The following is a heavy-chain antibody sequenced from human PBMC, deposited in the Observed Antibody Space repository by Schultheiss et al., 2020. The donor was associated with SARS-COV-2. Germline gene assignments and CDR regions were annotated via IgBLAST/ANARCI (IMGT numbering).Heavy chain of an antibody. Sequence: GESLKISCAASGFTFTNHAMLWVRQAPGKGLEWVAVISYDGSNKYYADSVKGRFTISRDNAKNSLYLQMNSLRAEDTAVYYCASLGGDYGDYVIDYWGQGTLVTVSS. J-gene: IGHJ4*02. CDR2: ISYDGSNK. V-gene: IGHV3-30*04. CDR1: GFTFTNHA. D-gene: IGHD4-17*01. CDR3: ASLGGDYGDYVIDY.